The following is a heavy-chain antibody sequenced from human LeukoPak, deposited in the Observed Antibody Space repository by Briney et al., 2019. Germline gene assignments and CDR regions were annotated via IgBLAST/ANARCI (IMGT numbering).Heavy chain of an antibody. Sequence: GASVKVSCKTSGYTFTSYGVNWVRQAPGQGLDYMGWISGSNGDTDYKQKFQGRVTMTTDTSTNTAYMELTSLRSDDTAVYYCARDKIGEDDPFDIWGQGTMVTVSS. V-gene: IGHV1-18*01. J-gene: IGHJ3*02. CDR2: ISGSNGDT. CDR3: ARDKIGEDDPFDI. CDR1: GYTFTSYG. D-gene: IGHD3-10*01.